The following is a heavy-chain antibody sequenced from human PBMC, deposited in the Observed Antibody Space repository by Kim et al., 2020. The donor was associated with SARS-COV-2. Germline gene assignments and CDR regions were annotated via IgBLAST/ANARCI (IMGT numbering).Heavy chain of an antibody. D-gene: IGHD6-19*01. J-gene: IGHJ4*02. Sequence: TASVASVRGRFIISRDDSKNTAYLQMNSLRTEDTAIYYCTTFKAVAGSGYWGQGALVTVSS. CDR2: T. CDR3: TTFKAVAGSGY. V-gene: IGHV3-73*01.